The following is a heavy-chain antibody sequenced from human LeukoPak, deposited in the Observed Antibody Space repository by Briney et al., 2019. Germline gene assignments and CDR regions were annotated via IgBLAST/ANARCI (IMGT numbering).Heavy chain of an antibody. J-gene: IGHJ4*02. CDR2: IYYSGST. CDR1: GGSISSYY. Sequence: SETLSLTCTVSGGSISSYYWSWIRQPPGKGLEWIGYIYYSGSTNYNPSLKSRVTISVDTSKNQFSLKLSSVTAADTAVYYCAGHPRYYHGPSYYFDYWGQGTLVTVSS. V-gene: IGHV4-59*08. CDR3: AGHPRYYHGPSYYFDY. D-gene: IGHD3-10*01.